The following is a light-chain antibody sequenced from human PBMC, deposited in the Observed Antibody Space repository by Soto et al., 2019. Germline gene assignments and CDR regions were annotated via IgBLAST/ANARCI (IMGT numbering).Light chain of an antibody. CDR3: QQHINWPLT. V-gene: IGKV3D-20*02. J-gene: IGKJ4*01. CDR1: QSFGSSC. CDR2: GAS. Sequence: DIVLTQSPGTLSLSPGERATLSCRASQSFGSSCLAWYQQKPGQAPRLLIYGASSRATGFPDRFSGSGSGTDFTLTLSRLEPEDFAVYYCQQHINWPLTFGGGTKVDIK.